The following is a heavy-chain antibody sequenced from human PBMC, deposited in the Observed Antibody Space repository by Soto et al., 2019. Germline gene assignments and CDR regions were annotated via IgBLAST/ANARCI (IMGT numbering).Heavy chain of an antibody. CDR2: IYYSGST. Sequence: SETLSLTCTVSGGSISSGGYYWSWIRQHPGKGLEWIGYIYYSGSTYYNPSLKSRVTISVDTSKNQFSLKLSSVTAADTAVYYCARAGYDFWSGYYDYWGQGTLVTVAS. J-gene: IGHJ4*02. V-gene: IGHV4-31*03. CDR1: GGSISSGGYY. D-gene: IGHD3-3*01. CDR3: ARAGYDFWSGYYDY.